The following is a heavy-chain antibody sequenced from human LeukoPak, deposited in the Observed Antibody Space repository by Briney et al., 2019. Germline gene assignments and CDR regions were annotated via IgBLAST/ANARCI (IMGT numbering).Heavy chain of an antibody. J-gene: IGHJ6*03. CDR2: VSYGRST. CDR1: GGSIRSGNFY. Sequence: SETLSLTCTVSGGSIRSGNFYWGWFRQSPGKGLEWIGSVSYGRSTYFNPSLKSRVAISVDTSESQFSLKLTSVTAADTALYYCARHTGYSGGWYVNNYYYYMDVWGKGTTVTVSS. V-gene: IGHV4-39*01. CDR3: ARHTGYSGGWYVNNYYYYMDV. D-gene: IGHD6-19*01.